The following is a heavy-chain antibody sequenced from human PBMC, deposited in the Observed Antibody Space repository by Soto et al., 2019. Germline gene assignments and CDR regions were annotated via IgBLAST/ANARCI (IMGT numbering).Heavy chain of an antibody. CDR1: VYSFAGYW. V-gene: IGHV5-10-1*01. CDR2: IDPSDSQT. CDR3: ARQIYDWDTGHKFQYLFDA. Sequence: PGGSLKISCKGSVYSFAGYWISWVRQTRGKGLERMGGIDPSDSQTYYSASFRGPVTISTTKSITTVFLLVSSLRASATAMYYCARQIYDWDTGHKFQYLFDAWGQGTPVTDSS. J-gene: IGHJ4*02. D-gene: IGHD3-9*01.